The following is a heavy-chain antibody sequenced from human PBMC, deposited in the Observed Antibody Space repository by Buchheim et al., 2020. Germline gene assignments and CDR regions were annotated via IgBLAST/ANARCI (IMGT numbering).Heavy chain of an antibody. Sequence: EVQLVESGGGLVQPGGSLRLSCAASGFTLRDHDMDWVRQAPGKGLEWVGRTRMKGDSYSTEYAASVTGRFTISIDDSDKSLHLQMNSLKSEDTAVYYCARENGWTYFDYWGQGIL. J-gene: IGHJ4*02. CDR1: GFTLRDHD. V-gene: IGHV3-72*01. CDR2: TRMKGDSYST. D-gene: IGHD3/OR15-3a*01. CDR3: ARENGWTYFDY.